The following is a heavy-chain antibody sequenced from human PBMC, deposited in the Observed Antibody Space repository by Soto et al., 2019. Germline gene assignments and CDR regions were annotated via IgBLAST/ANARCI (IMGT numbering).Heavy chain of an antibody. D-gene: IGHD3-16*01. V-gene: IGHV1-69*01. CDR1: GGTFSTFG. CDR3: ARTAPMDAGDKYYYDF. CDR2: IIPFFGTA. J-gene: IGHJ4*02. Sequence: QVQLVQSGAEVKKTGSSVKVSCKTSGGTFSTFGISWVRQAPGQGLEWMGGIIPFFGTAEYSQKFEDRITITADESTNTVYMDLRSMTSEDKAIYYCARTAPMDAGDKYYYDFWGQVALVTVSS.